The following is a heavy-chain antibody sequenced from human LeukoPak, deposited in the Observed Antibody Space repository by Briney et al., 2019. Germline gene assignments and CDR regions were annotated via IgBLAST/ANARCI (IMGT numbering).Heavy chain of an antibody. J-gene: IGHJ4*02. Sequence: SGTLSLTCAVSGGSISSNNWWSWVRQPPGKGMEWIGEIYHSGSTNYNPSLKSRVTISVDTSKNQFSLKLSSVTAADTAVYYCARFDWGSYRALDYWGQGTLVTVSS. CDR2: IYHSGST. D-gene: IGHD3-16*02. CDR1: GGSISSNNW. CDR3: ARFDWGSYRALDY. V-gene: IGHV4-4*02.